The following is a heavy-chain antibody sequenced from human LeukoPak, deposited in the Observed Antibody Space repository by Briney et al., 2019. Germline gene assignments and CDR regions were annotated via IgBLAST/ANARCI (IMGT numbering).Heavy chain of an antibody. Sequence: ASVKVSCNASGYTFTSYYMHWVRHAPGQGLELVGIINPSGGSTSYSKKFQGRVNMTRDMSTSTVYMELSSLRSEDTAVYYCARSHPIGIVVVPAAIFLDYWGQGTLVTVSS. CDR3: ARSHPIGIVVVPAAIFLDY. J-gene: IGHJ4*02. CDR1: GYTFTSYY. D-gene: IGHD2-2*01. V-gene: IGHV1-46*01. CDR2: INPSGGST.